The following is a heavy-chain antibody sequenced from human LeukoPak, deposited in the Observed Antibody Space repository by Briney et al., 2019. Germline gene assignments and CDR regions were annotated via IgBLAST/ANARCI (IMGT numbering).Heavy chain of an antibody. D-gene: IGHD6-13*01. CDR1: GGSISSYY. CDR2: IYYSGST. J-gene: IGHJ4*02. V-gene: IGHV4-59*01. Sequence: SETLSLTCTVSGGSISSYYWSWIRQPPAKGLEWIGYIYYSGSTNYNPSLKSRVTISVDTSKNQFSLKLSDVTAADTAVYYCARVGGIAAFDYWGQGTLVTVSS. CDR3: ARVGGIAAFDY.